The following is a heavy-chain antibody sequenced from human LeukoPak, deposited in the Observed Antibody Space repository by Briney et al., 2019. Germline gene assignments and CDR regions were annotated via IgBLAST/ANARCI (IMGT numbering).Heavy chain of an antibody. D-gene: IGHD2-2*01. J-gene: IGHJ6*03. V-gene: IGHV3-23*01. Sequence: GGSLRLSCAASGFTFINYAMSWVRQAPGKGPEWVSAISGNGVTTYYADSVKGRFTVSRDNSKNTLFLEMSSLRTDDTAVYYCTKGEAQAAIGGRYYMDVWGKGTTVTVSS. CDR1: GFTFINYA. CDR3: TKGEAQAAIGGRYYMDV. CDR2: ISGNGVTT.